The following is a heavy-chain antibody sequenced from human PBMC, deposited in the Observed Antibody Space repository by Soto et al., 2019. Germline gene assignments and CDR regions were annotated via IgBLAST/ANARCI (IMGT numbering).Heavy chain of an antibody. J-gene: IGHJ6*02. CDR1: GYTFTGYY. Sequence: ASVKVSCKASGYTFTGYYMHWVRQAPGQGLEWMGWINPNSGGTNYAQKFQGRVTMTRDTSISTAYTELSRLRSDDTAVYYCARTYYYGSGSYLYGMDVWGQGTTVTVSS. V-gene: IGHV1-2*02. D-gene: IGHD3-10*01. CDR2: INPNSGGT. CDR3: ARTYYYGSGSYLYGMDV.